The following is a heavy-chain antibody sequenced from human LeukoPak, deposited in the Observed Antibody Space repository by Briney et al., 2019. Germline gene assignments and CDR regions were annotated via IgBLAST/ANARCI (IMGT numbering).Heavy chain of an antibody. CDR1: GGSISSSNYY. J-gene: IGHJ6*03. V-gene: IGHV4-39*07. D-gene: IGHD6-13*01. CDR3: ARVSRSGPPRSSSWYERGLYYMDV. Sequence: SSETLSLTCIVSGGSISSSNYYWDWIRQPPGKGLEWIGSLYYSGSTYYNPSLKSRVTISVDTSKSQFSLKLSSVTAADTAVYYCARVSRSGPPRSSSWYERGLYYMDVWGKGTTVTVSS. CDR2: LYYSGST.